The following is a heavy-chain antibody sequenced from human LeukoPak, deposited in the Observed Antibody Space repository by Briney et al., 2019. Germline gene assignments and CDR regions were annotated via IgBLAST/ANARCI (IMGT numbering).Heavy chain of an antibody. V-gene: IGHV4-59*08. CDR3: ARRQFDRYCSGGSCLAGFDY. CDR2: IYHSGST. Sequence: SETLSLTCTVSGGSIRTYYWSWIRQTPGKGLEWIGYIYHSGSTNSNPSLKGRVTISLDTSKNQFSLKLSSVTAADTAVYYCARRQFDRYCSGGSCLAGFDYWGQGTLVTVSS. J-gene: IGHJ4*02. D-gene: IGHD2-15*01. CDR1: GGSIRTYY.